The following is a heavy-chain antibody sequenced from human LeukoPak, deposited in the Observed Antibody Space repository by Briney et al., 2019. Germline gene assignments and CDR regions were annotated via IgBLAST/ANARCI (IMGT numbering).Heavy chain of an antibody. CDR3: ARDRYSSGWYGLDY. Sequence: GGSLRLSCAASGFTFSSYSMNWVRQAPGKGLEGVSYISSSSSTIYYADSVKGRFTISRDNAKNSLYLQMNSLRAEDTAVYYCARDRYSSGWYGLDYWGQGTLVTVSS. D-gene: IGHD6-19*01. CDR2: ISSSSSTI. CDR1: GFTFSSYS. V-gene: IGHV3-48*01. J-gene: IGHJ4*02.